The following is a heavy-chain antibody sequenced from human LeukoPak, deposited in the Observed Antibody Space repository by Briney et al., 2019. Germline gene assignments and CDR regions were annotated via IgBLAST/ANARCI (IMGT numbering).Heavy chain of an antibody. Sequence: PSETLSLTCAVYGGSFSGYYWSWVRQAPGKGLEWVSAISGSGGSTYYADSVKGRFTISRDNSKNTLYLQMNSLRAEDTAVYYCAKDRARLRFLEWLFDYWGQGTLVTVSS. CDR1: GGSFSGYY. CDR3: AKDRARLRFLEWLFDY. J-gene: IGHJ4*02. D-gene: IGHD3-3*01. CDR2: ISGSGGST. V-gene: IGHV3-23*01.